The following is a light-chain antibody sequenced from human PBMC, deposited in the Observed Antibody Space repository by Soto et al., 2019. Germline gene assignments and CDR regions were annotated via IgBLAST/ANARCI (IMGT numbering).Light chain of an antibody. CDR1: SSNIGSYI. CDR3: AAWDDSLNAVI. J-gene: IGLJ2*01. CDR2: SNN. Sequence: QSVLTQPPSTSVTPGQKVTISCSGSSSNIGSYIVNWYQQLPGTAPKLLIYSNNQRPSGVPDRFSGSKSGTSAFLAISGLQSEDEADYYCAAWDDSLNAVIFGGGTKLTVL. V-gene: IGLV1-44*01.